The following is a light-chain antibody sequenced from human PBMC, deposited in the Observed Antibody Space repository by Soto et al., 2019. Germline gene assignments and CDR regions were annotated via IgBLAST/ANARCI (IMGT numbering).Light chain of an antibody. CDR2: EGS. CDR1: SSDVGSYNL. Sequence: QSALTQPASVSGSPGQSITISCTGTSSDVGSYNLVSWYQHHPGKAPKPMIYEGSQRPSGVSNRFSGSKSGNTASLTISGLQAEDEADYYCCSYAGSSTHYVFGTGTKVTVL. CDR3: CSYAGSSTHYV. J-gene: IGLJ1*01. V-gene: IGLV2-23*01.